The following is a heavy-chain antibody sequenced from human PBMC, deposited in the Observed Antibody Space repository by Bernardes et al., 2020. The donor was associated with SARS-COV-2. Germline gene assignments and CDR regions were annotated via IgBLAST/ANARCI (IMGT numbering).Heavy chain of an antibody. CDR1: GGSISSSNW. J-gene: IGHJ4*02. D-gene: IGHD3-3*01. V-gene: IGHV4-4*02. Sequence: SETLSLTCAVSGGSISSSNWWSWVRQPPGKGLEWIGEIYHSGSTNYNPSLKSRVTISVDKSKNQFSLKLSSVTAADTAVYYCARVSITIFGVDENWGQGTLVTVSS. CDR3: ARVSITIFGVDEN. CDR2: IYHSGST.